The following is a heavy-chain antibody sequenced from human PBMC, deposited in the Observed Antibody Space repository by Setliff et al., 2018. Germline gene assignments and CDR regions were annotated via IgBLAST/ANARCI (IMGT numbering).Heavy chain of an antibody. J-gene: IGHJ5*02. Sequence: ASVKVSCKASGYTFRQSIVSWVRQAPGQGLEWLGWIGVYSGNTYSAQRFQGRVSLTTDESTNTAYLELRGLRSDDTAVYYCMRLVRFCSRAVCQRSSGDEAWGQGTLVTVSS. CDR2: IGVYSGNT. V-gene: IGHV1-18*01. CDR1: GYTFRQSI. CDR3: MRLVRFCSRAVCQRSSGDEA. D-gene: IGHD3-3*01.